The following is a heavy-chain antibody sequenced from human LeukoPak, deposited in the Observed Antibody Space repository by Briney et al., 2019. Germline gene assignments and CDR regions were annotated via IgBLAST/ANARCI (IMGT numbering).Heavy chain of an antibody. CDR1: GFTFSSYW. CDR3: ARRAGAYSHPYDY. J-gene: IGHJ4*02. Sequence: GGSLRLSCAASGFTFSSYWMSWVRQAPGRGLEWVANIKQDGSEKYYVDSVKGRFTISRDNAKNSLYLQMNSLRVEDTAVYYCARRAGAYSHPYDYWGQGTLVTVSS. V-gene: IGHV3-7*03. D-gene: IGHD4/OR15-4a*01. CDR2: IKQDGSEK.